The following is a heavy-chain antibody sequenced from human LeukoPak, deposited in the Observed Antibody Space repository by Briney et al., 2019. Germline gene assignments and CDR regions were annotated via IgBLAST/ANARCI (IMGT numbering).Heavy chain of an antibody. CDR3: ARHGAYWEASRQSYYYYYMDV. Sequence: SETLSLTCTVSGGSISSSTYYWGWIRQPPGKGLEWIGSIYYSGSTYYNPSLKSRVTISVDTSKNQFSLKLSSVTAADTAVYYCARHGAYWEASRQSYYYYYMDVWGKGTTVTISS. CDR1: GGSISSSTYY. V-gene: IGHV4-39*07. CDR2: IYYSGST. J-gene: IGHJ6*03. D-gene: IGHD2-21*01.